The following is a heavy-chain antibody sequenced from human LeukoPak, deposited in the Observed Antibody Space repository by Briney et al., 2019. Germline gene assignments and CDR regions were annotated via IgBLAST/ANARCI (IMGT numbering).Heavy chain of an antibody. J-gene: IGHJ4*02. V-gene: IGHV1-2*02. Sequence: ASVKVSCKASGYTFTSYAMHWVRQAPGQGLEWMGWINPNSGGTNYAQKFQGRVTMTRDTSISTAYMELSRLRSDDTAVYYCARDPGYCTNGVCYKSVHYFDYWGQGTLVTVSS. CDR2: INPNSGGT. CDR1: GYTFTSYA. CDR3: ARDPGYCTNGVCYKSVHYFDY. D-gene: IGHD2-8*01.